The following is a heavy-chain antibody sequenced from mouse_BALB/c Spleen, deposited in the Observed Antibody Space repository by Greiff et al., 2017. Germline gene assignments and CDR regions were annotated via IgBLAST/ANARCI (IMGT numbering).Heavy chain of an antibody. CDR2: ISSGGSYT. V-gene: IGHV5-9-4*01. Sequence: EVQVVESGGGLVKPGGSLKLSCAASGFTFSSYAMSWVRQSPEKRLEWVAEISSGGSYTYYPDTVTGRFTISRDNAKNTLYLEMSSLRSEDTAMYYCARITTATWGDYWGQGTTLTVSS. CDR3: ARITTATWGDY. J-gene: IGHJ2*01. D-gene: IGHD1-2*01. CDR1: GFTFSSYA.